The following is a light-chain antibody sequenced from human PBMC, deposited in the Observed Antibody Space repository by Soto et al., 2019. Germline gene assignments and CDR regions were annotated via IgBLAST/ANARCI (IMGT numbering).Light chain of an antibody. CDR1: QSVLYSSKNKNY. Sequence: DIVMTQSPDSLAVSLGERATINCKSSQSVLYSSKNKNYLAWYQQKPGQPPKLLIYWASTRESGVPDRFSGSGSGTDFTHTISSLQAEDVAVYYCQQYYSTPWTFGQGTKVEIK. CDR3: QQYYSTPWT. CDR2: WAS. V-gene: IGKV4-1*01. J-gene: IGKJ1*01.